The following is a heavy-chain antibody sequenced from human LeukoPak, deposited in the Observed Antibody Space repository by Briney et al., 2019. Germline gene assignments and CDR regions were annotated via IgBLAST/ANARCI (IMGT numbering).Heavy chain of an antibody. V-gene: IGHV3-21*01. J-gene: IGHJ5*02. Sequence: GGSLRLSCAACRFTFSSLCMSWVGQAPGKGLEWVSSISSSSSYIYYADSVKGRFTISRDNAKNSLYLQMNSLRAEDAAVYYCAIHRRVVENSFDPWGQGTLVTVSS. CDR3: AIHRRVVENSFDP. CDR2: ISSSSSYI. D-gene: IGHD3-10*01. CDR1: RFTFSSLC.